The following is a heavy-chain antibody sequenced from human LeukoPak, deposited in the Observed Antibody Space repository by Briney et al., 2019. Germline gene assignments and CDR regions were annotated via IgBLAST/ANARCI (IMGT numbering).Heavy chain of an antibody. CDR1: GGSISSYY. D-gene: IGHD6-19*01. J-gene: IGHJ5*02. Sequence: PSQTLSLTCTVSGGSISSYYWSWIRQPPGKGLEWIGYIYYSGSTNYNPSLKSRVTISVDTSKNQFSLKLSSVTAADTAVYYCARFLGWRNWFDPWGQGTLVTVSS. CDR2: IYYSGST. V-gene: IGHV4-59*01. CDR3: ARFLGWRNWFDP.